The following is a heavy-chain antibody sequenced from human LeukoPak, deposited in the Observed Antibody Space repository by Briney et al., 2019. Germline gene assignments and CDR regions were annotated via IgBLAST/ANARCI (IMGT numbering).Heavy chain of an antibody. Sequence: PGGSLRLSCAASGFSFSRYWMTWVRQAPGKGLEWVANIKADGSDKYYVDSVKGRFTISRDNAKNSLYLQMNSLRAEDTAVYYCTKYGDDDTPGLNWGQGTLVTVSS. CDR3: TKYGDDDTPGLN. V-gene: IGHV3-7*02. CDR2: IKADGSDK. CDR1: GFSFSRYW. D-gene: IGHD4-17*01. J-gene: IGHJ4*02.